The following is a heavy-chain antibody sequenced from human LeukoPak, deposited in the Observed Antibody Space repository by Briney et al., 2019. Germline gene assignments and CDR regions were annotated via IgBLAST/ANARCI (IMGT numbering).Heavy chain of an antibody. V-gene: IGHV3-23*01. Sequence: GGSLRLSCAASGFTFSSYAMSWVRQAPGKGREWVSAISDSGGSTYYADSVKGRFTISRDNSKNTLYLQMNSLRAEDTAVYYCAKGSYGGYFDYWGQGTLVTVSS. CDR3: AKGSYGGYFDY. CDR2: ISDSGGST. CDR1: GFTFSSYA. D-gene: IGHD3-16*01. J-gene: IGHJ4*02.